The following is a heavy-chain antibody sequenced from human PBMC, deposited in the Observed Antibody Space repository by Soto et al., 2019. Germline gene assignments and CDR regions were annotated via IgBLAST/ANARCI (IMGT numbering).Heavy chain of an antibody. CDR1: GFTFSTYA. J-gene: IGHJ4*02. Sequence: PGGSLRLSCAASGFTFSTYAMAWVRQAPGKGLEWVSAISGSGGSTYYADSVKGRFTISRDNSKNTLYLQMNSLRAEDTAVYYCVLWPPYYFDYWGQGTLVTVSS. D-gene: IGHD3-10*01. V-gene: IGHV3-23*01. CDR3: VLWPPYYFDY. CDR2: ISGSGGST.